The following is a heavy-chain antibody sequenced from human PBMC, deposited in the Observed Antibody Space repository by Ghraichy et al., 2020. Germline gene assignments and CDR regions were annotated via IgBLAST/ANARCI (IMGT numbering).Heavy chain of an antibody. CDR1: GFTFSDYY. CDR2: ISSSGSTI. CDR3: ASGLVPAAIFDY. Sequence: LSLTCAASGFTFSDYYMSWIRQAPGKGLEWVSYISSSGSTIYYADSVKGRFTISRDNAKNSLYLQMNSLRAEDTAVYYCASGLVPAAIFDYWGQGTLVTVSS. J-gene: IGHJ4*02. D-gene: IGHD2-2*01. V-gene: IGHV3-11*01.